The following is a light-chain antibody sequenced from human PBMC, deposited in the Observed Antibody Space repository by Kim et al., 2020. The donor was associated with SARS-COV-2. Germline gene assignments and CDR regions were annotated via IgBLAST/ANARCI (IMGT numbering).Light chain of an antibody. J-gene: IGKJ1*01. CDR2: AAS. Sequence: DIQMTQSPSAMSASVGDRVTITCRASRDINNFLGWVQQKPGEAPKRLIHAASSLQSGVPSRFSGSGSGTEFTLTISSLQPEDFATYYCVQYATFPRTFGQGTKVDIK. V-gene: IGKV1-17*03. CDR1: RDINNF. CDR3: VQYATFPRT.